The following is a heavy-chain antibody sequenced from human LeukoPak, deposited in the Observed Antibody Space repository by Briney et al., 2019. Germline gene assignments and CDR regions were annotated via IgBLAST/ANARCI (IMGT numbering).Heavy chain of an antibody. CDR3: ARVGRYFDWLLWNPFDY. J-gene: IGHJ4*02. CDR1: GYSISSGYY. Sequence: SETLSLTCTVSGYSISSGYYWGWIRQPPGKGLEWIGSIYHSGSTYYNPSLKGRVTISVDTSKNQFSLKLSSVTAADTAVYYCARVGRYFDWLLWNPFDYWGQGTLVTVSS. V-gene: IGHV4-38-2*02. D-gene: IGHD3-9*01. CDR2: IYHSGST.